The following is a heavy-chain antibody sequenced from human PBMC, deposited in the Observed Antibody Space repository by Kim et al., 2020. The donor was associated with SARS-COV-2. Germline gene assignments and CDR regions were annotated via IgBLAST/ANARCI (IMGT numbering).Heavy chain of an antibody. J-gene: IGHJ4*02. CDR1: GYSFTSYW. Sequence: GESLKISCKGSGYSFTSYWISWVRQMPGKGLEWMGRIDPSDSYTNYSPSFQGHVTISADKSISTAYLQWSSLKASDTAMYYCARVLGSSGGTKGPYYFDYWGQGTLVTVSS. CDR3: ARVLGSSGGTKGPYYFDY. D-gene: IGHD6-19*01. V-gene: IGHV5-10-1*01. CDR2: IDPSDSYT.